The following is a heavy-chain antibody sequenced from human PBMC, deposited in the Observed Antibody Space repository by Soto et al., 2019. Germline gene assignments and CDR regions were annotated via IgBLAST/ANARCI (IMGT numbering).Heavy chain of an antibody. CDR2: IITIFGTA. Sequence: QVQLVQSGAEVKKPGSSVKVSCKASGGTFSSYAISWLRQAPGQGLEWMGGIITIFGTANYAQKFQGRVTITADESTSTAYMELSSLRSEDTAVYYCARRENWNSYYYYGMDVWGQGTTVTVSS. J-gene: IGHJ6*02. V-gene: IGHV1-69*01. CDR1: GGTFSSYA. D-gene: IGHD1-7*01. CDR3: ARRENWNSYYYYGMDV.